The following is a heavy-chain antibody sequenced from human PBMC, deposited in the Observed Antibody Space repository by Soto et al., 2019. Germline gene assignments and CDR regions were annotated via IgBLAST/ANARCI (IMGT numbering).Heavy chain of an antibody. CDR3: ARSIEP. Sequence: LSITFSISGGYICSRVYYWSWHRQHPGKRLEWIGYIYYSGSTYYNPFLKSRVTISVDTSNNQFSLKLSSVTAADTAVYYCARSIEPWGQGTLVTVS. J-gene: IGHJ5*02. CDR1: GGYICSRVYY. V-gene: IGHV4-31*03. CDR2: IYYSGST.